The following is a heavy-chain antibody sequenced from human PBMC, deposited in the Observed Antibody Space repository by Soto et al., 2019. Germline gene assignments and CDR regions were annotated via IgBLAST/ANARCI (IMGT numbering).Heavy chain of an antibody. CDR1: GFTFSSFD. CDR3: AREKAVAGTFLPYYYYGMDV. Sequence: GGSLRLSCAASGFTFSSFDMHWVRQAPGKGLEWVSAIGTAGDTYYPGYVKGRFPISRENGKNSLYLQMNSLRAEDTAVYYCAREKAVAGTFLPYYYYGMDVWGQGTTVTVSS. CDR2: IGTAGDT. D-gene: IGHD6-19*01. V-gene: IGHV3-13*01. J-gene: IGHJ6*02.